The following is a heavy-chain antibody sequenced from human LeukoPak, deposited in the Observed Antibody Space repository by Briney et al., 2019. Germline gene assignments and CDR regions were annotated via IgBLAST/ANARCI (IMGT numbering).Heavy chain of an antibody. J-gene: IGHJ4*02. CDR3: ARMAAAKSAALDY. CDR1: GGSISSYY. Sequence: NPSETLSLTCTVSGGSISSYYWSWIRQPPGKGLEWIGYTYYSGSTNYNPSLKSRVTISVDTSKNQFSLKLSSVTAADTAVYYCARMAAAKSAALDYWGQGTLVTVSS. CDR2: TYYSGST. D-gene: IGHD6-13*01. V-gene: IGHV4-59*01.